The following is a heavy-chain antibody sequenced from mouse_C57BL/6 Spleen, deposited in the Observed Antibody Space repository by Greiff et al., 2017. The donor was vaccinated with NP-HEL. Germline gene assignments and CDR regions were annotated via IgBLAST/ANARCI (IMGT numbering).Heavy chain of an antibody. J-gene: IGHJ3*01. V-gene: IGHV1-15*01. CDR3: TRPLYYGSSSFAY. CDR1: GYTFTDYE. Sequence: QVQLQQSGAELVRPGASVTLSCKASGYTFTDYEMHWVKQTPVHGLEWIGAIDPETGGTAYNQKFKGKAILTADKSSSTAYMELRSLTSEDSAVYYCTRPLYYGSSSFAYWGQGTLVTVSA. CDR2: IDPETGGT. D-gene: IGHD1-1*01.